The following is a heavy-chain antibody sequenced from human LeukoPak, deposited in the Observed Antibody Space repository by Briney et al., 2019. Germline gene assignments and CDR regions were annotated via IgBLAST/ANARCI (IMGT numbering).Heavy chain of an antibody. CDR2: IRRRSSTI. D-gene: IGHD2-15*01. V-gene: IGHV3-48*02. Sequence: GGSLRLSCAASGFTFSSYSTNWVRQPPGKGIEWVSYIRRRSSTIYYADSVKGRFTISRDNAKNSLYLQMHSLRDEDTAVYYCARDPRYCSGGSCSYYFDYWGQGTLVTVSS. J-gene: IGHJ4*02. CDR1: GFTFSSYS. CDR3: ARDPRYCSGGSCSYYFDY.